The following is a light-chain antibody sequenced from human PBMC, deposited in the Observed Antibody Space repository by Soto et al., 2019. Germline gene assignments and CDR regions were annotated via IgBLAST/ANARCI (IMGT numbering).Light chain of an antibody. Sequence: QSALTQPASVSGSPGQSITISCTGTSSDVGGYNYVSWYQQHPGKAPKLMIYEVTKRPSGVPDRFSGSKSGNTASLTVSGLQAEDEADYYCSSYAGSSNYVVFGGATQLTVL. J-gene: IGLJ2*01. V-gene: IGLV2-8*01. CDR2: EVT. CDR3: SSYAGSSNYVV. CDR1: SSDVGGYNY.